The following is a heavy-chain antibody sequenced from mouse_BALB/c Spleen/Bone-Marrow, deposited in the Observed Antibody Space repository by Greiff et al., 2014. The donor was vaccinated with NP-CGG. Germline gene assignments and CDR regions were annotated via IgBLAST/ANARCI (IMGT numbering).Heavy chain of an antibody. Sequence: QVQLQQPGAELAKPGASVKMSCKASGYTFTSYWMHWVKQRPGQGLEWIGYINPSTGYTEYNQKFKDKATLTADKSSSTAYMQLSSLTSEDSAVYYCARPPYYNGSSYDAMDYWGQGTSVTVSS. CDR2: INPSTGYT. V-gene: IGHV1-7*01. CDR3: ARPPYYNGSSYDAMDY. CDR1: GYTFTSYW. D-gene: IGHD1-1*01. J-gene: IGHJ4*01.